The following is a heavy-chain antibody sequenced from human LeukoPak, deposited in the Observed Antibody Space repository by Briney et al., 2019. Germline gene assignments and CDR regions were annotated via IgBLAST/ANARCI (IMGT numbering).Heavy chain of an antibody. J-gene: IGHJ4*02. Sequence: GGSLRLSCAASGFNFSIYTLTWVRQAPGKGLEWVSTIGGGGGSTDYTDSVKGRFTISRDNSKNTLYLQMNSLGAEDTAVYYCAKGHRYCTSGNCNSAVDYWGQGTLVTVSS. CDR1: GFNFSIYT. CDR3: AKGHRYCTSGNCNSAVDY. D-gene: IGHD2-15*01. V-gene: IGHV3-23*01. CDR2: IGGGGGST.